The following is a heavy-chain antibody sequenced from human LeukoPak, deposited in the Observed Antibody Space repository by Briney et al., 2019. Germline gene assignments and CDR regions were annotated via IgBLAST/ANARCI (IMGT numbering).Heavy chain of an antibody. V-gene: IGHV3-48*02. Sequence: GGSLRLSCAASGFTFSSYSMNWVRQAPGKGLEWGSYISSSSSTTYYADSVKGRFTISRDNAKNSVFLQMNILRDEDTAVYYCARDYGDYGEYFDYWGQGTLVTVSS. J-gene: IGHJ4*02. CDR1: GFTFSSYS. D-gene: IGHD4-17*01. CDR3: ARDYGDYGEYFDY. CDR2: ISSSSSTT.